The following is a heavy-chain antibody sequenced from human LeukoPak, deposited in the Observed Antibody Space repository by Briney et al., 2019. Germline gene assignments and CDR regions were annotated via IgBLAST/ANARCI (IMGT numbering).Heavy chain of an antibody. D-gene: IGHD5-12*01. J-gene: IGHJ4*02. CDR2: ILYDGSNK. CDR3: ARDSWAYSGYDARNHFDY. V-gene: IGHV3-33*01. Sequence: RSLELSLATAGFHLSSHCKDWGRPGPGKGVGGVAVILYDGSNKYYADSVKGRFTISRDNSKNTLYLQMNSLRAEDTAVYYCARDSWAYSGYDARNHFDYWGQGTLVTVSS. CDR1: GFHLSSHC.